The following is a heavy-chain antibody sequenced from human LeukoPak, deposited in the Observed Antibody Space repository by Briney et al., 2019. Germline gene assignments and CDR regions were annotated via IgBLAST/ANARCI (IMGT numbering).Heavy chain of an antibody. Sequence: GGSLRLSCAASGFTFSSYAMSWVRQAPGKGLEWVSAISGSGGSTYYADSVKGRFTISRDNSENTLYLQMNSLTAEDTAVYYCAKVKVVGYSTFDYWGQGTLVTVSP. J-gene: IGHJ4*02. V-gene: IGHV3-23*01. CDR2: ISGSGGST. CDR3: AKVKVVGYSTFDY. CDR1: GFTFSSYA. D-gene: IGHD3-22*01.